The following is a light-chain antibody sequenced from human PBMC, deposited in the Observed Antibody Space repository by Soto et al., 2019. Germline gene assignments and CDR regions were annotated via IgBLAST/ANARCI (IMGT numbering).Light chain of an antibody. CDR3: CSYAGSSTWV. Sequence: QSALTQPASVSGSPGQSITISCTGTSSDVGSYNLVSWYQQHPGKAPKLMIYEGSKRTSGVSNRFSGSKSGNTASLTISGHQAEDEADYYCCSYAGSSTWVFGGGTKLTVL. V-gene: IGLV2-23*01. CDR2: EGS. J-gene: IGLJ3*02. CDR1: SSDVGSYNL.